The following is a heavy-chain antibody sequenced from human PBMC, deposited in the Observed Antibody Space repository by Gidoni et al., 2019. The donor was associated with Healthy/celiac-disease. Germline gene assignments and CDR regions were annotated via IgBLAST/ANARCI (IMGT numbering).Heavy chain of an antibody. J-gene: IGHJ4*02. V-gene: IGHV2-5*02. CDR2: IYWDDDK. CDR1: GFSLSTSGVG. D-gene: IGHD3-10*01. Sequence: QITLKDSGPTLVKPTQTLTLTCTFSGFSLSTSGVGVGWIRQPPGKALEWLALIYWDDDKRYSPSLKSRLTITKDTSKNQVVITMTNMDPVDTATYYCAHSPGDTQRTELDYWGQGTLVTVSS. CDR3: AHSPGDTQRTELDY.